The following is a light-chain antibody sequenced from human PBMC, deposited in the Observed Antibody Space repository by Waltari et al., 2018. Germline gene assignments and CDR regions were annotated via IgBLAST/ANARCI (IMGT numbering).Light chain of an antibody. CDR1: QGIRNY. CDR2: ATS. V-gene: IGKV1-17*03. Sequence: DIQMTQSPSAMSASVGDRVTITFRASQGIRNYLAWFPQKPAKVPKRLIYATSSLQSGVPSRFSGSGSGTEFTLTISSLQPEDFATYYCLQHNNYPLTFGGGTKVEIK. CDR3: LQHNNYPLT. J-gene: IGKJ4*01.